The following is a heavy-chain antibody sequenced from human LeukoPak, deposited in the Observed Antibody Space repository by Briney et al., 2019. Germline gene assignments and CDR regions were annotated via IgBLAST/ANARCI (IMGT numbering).Heavy chain of an antibody. CDR2: VNTDESRT. CDR1: GFTFSSYW. V-gene: IGHV3-74*01. D-gene: IGHD1-26*01. J-gene: IGHJ4*02. CDR3: ARGASGSYYVDY. Sequence: PGGSLRLSCAVSGFTFSSYWMHWVRQAPGKGLVWVSRVNTDESRTNHADSVKGRVTISRDNAKNTVYLQMNSLRAEDTAVYYGARGASGSYYVDYWGQGTLVTVSS.